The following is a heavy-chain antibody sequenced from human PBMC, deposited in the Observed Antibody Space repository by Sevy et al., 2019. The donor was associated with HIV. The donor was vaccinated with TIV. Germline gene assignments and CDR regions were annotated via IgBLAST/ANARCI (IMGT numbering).Heavy chain of an antibody. CDR3: ARDRRSSGWYDY. J-gene: IGHJ4*02. D-gene: IGHD6-19*01. Sequence: GGSLRLSCAASGFTFSSYGMHWVRQAPGKGLEWVAVIWYDGSNKYYADSVKGRFTISRDNSKNTLYLQMNSLGAEDTAVYYCARDRRSSGWYDYWGQGTLVTVSS. CDR1: GFTFSSYG. V-gene: IGHV3-33*01. CDR2: IWYDGSNK.